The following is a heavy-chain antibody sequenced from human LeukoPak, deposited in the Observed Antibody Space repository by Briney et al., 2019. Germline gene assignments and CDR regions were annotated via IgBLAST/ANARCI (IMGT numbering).Heavy chain of an antibody. J-gene: IGHJ4*02. CDR3: ASPLGYCSGGSCGY. V-gene: IGHV1-2*06. CDR2: INPNSGGT. Sequence: ASVKVSCKASGHTFTGYYMHWVRQAPGQGLEWMGRINPNSGGTNYAQKFQGRVTMTRDTSISTAYMELSRLRSDDTAVYYCASPLGYCSGGSCGYWGQGTLVTVSS. D-gene: IGHD2-15*01. CDR1: GHTFTGYY.